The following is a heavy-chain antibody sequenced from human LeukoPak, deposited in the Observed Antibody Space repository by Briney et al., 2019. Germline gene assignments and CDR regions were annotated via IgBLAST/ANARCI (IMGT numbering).Heavy chain of an antibody. CDR3: ARAERNGSYYPI. J-gene: IGHJ4*02. V-gene: IGHV1-8*03. Sequence: GASVKVSCKASGYTFTSYDINWVRQATGQGLEWMGWMNPNSGNTGYAQKFQGRVTITRNTSISTAYIELSSLRSEDTAVYYCARAERNGSYYPIWGQGTLVTVSS. CDR2: MNPNSGNT. CDR1: GYTFTSYD. D-gene: IGHD1-26*01.